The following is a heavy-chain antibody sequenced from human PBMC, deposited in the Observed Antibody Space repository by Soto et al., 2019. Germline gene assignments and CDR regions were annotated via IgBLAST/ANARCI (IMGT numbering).Heavy chain of an antibody. CDR2: INPNVGSA. D-gene: IGHD6-25*01. CDR3: ARDVAAAFFDY. J-gene: IGHJ4*02. V-gene: IGHV1-46*01. Sequence: ASVKVSCKASGYTFTSYYMHWVRQAPGRGLEWMGTINPNVGSASFAQKFQGRVTMTRDTSTSTVYMELSSLRSEDTAVYYCARDVAAAFFDYWGQGTLVTVSS. CDR1: GYTFTSYY.